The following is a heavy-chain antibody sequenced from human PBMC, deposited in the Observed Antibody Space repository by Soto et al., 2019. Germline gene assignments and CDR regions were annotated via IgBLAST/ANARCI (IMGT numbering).Heavy chain of an antibody. CDR2: ISKSGGTT. CDR1: GFTFSAYE. V-gene: IGHV3-48*03. CDR3: VREGHYYFDY. J-gene: IGHJ4*02. Sequence: WGSLRLSCAASGFTFSAYEMRWVRQAPGQGLEWVSYISKSGGTTYYADSVKGRFTISRDDAKNSVYLQMSSLRPEDMAVYKCVREGHYYFDYWGQGALVTVSS.